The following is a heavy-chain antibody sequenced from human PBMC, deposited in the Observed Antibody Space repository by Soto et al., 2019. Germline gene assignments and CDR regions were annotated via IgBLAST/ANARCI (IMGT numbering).Heavy chain of an antibody. CDR3: AGGRDTVVRGVTNWFDP. CDR1: GGSFSGYY. CDR2: IDQSGST. V-gene: IGHV4-34*01. D-gene: IGHD3-10*01. Sequence: QVQLQQWGAGLLKSSETLSLTCAVYGGSFSGYYWNWLRQPPGEGLEWIGKIDQSGSTNYNPSLKGRVTMSVATSRSPFSLKLTSVTAMDTAVYYCAGGRDTVVRGVTNWFDPWGQGTLVTVSS. J-gene: IGHJ5*02.